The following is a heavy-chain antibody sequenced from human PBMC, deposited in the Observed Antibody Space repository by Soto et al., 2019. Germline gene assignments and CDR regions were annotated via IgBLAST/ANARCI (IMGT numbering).Heavy chain of an antibody. CDR2: MFYSGTT. CDR1: GDSIRSSSYY. J-gene: IGHJ5*02. V-gene: IGHV4-39*01. D-gene: IGHD3-10*01. Sequence: QLQLQESGPGLVKPSETLSLMCAVSGDSIRSSSYYWGWIRQSPGKGLEWIGSMFYSGTTYNNPSLKSRVTISVDTSKNQFSLKLSSVTAADTAVYYCVRHSAPILLLEDATNHWFDPWGQGTLVTVSS. CDR3: VRHSAPILLLEDATNHWFDP.